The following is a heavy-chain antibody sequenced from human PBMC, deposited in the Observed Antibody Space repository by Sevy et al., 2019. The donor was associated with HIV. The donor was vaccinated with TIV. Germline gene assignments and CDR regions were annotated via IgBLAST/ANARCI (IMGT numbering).Heavy chain of an antibody. Sequence: GGSLRLSCAASGFIFSSYAMSWVRQAPGKGLEWVSSISNSGGSTYYADSVRGRLTISRDNSKNTLYLQMNSLRAEDTAVYYCTKDRGIIAAGFDYWGQGTLVTVSS. CDR1: GFIFSSYA. J-gene: IGHJ4*02. V-gene: IGHV3-23*01. D-gene: IGHD6-13*01. CDR2: ISNSGGST. CDR3: TKDRGIIAAGFDY.